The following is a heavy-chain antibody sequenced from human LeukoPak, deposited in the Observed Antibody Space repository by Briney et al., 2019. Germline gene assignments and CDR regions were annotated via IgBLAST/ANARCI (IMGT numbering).Heavy chain of an antibody. CDR2: IYYSGST. Sequence: TSETLSLTCTVSGGSISSGGYYWSWIRQHPGKGLEWIGYIYYSGSTYYNPSLKSRVTISVDTSKNQFSLKLSSVTAADTAVYYRARSSYGGNKAFDIWGQGTMVTVSS. D-gene: IGHD4-23*01. J-gene: IGHJ3*02. CDR3: ARSSYGGNKAFDI. CDR1: GGSISSGGYY. V-gene: IGHV4-31*03.